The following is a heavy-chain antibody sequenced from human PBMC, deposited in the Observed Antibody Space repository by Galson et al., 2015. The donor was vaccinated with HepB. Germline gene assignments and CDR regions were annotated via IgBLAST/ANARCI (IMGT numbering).Heavy chain of an antibody. D-gene: IGHD4-17*01. CDR3: AREGGFTVTTGVALHYYYGMDV. J-gene: IGHJ6*02. Sequence: SVKVSCKASGYTFTSYGISWVRQAPGQGLEWMGWISAYNGNTNYAQKLQGRVTMTTDTSTSTAYMELRSLRSDDTAVYYCAREGGFTVTTGVALHYYYGMDVWGQGTTVTVSS. CDR1: GYTFTSYG. V-gene: IGHV1-18*01. CDR2: ISAYNGNT.